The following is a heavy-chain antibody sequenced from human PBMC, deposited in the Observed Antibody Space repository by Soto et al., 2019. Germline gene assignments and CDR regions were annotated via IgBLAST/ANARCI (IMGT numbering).Heavy chain of an antibody. V-gene: IGHV3-74*01. CDR2: ISPDGSDV. CDR3: ACWGHIVPVAPSDFDR. J-gene: IGHJ4*02. CDR1: GXPFTNYS. Sequence: GXSLRLSCAASGXPFTNYSINWVRQTPGKGLMWVSRISPDGSDVGYADSVEGRFTVSRENAKNTLYLQMHSLRAEETAMYYCACWGHIVPVAPSDFDRWGQGTLGTVSS. D-gene: IGHD2-8*02.